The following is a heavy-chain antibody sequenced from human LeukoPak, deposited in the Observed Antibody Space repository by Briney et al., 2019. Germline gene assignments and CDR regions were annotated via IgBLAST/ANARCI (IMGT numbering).Heavy chain of an antibody. J-gene: IGHJ3*02. V-gene: IGHV1-69*05. D-gene: IGHD6-6*01. CDR1: GGTFISYA. Sequence: SVKVSCKASGGTFISYAISWVRQAPGQGLEWMGRIIPIFGTANYAQKFQGRVTITTDESTSTAYMELSSLRSEDTAVYYCARDGSSIAARGAFDIWGQGTMVTVSS. CDR2: IIPIFGTA. CDR3: ARDGSSIAARGAFDI.